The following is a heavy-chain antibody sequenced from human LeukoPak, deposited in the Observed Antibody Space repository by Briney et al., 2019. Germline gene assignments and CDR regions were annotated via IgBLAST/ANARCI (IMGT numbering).Heavy chain of an antibody. D-gene: IGHD1-26*01. J-gene: IGHJ4*02. CDR2: LSVSSSTI. Sequence: GGSLRLSCAASGFTFSTYSMIWVRQAPGKGLEWVSYLSVSSSTIYYADSVKGRFTISRDNAKNSLYLQMNSLRAEDTAVYYCARVRGPFSGSYHDYWGQGTLATVSS. CDR1: GFTFSTYS. CDR3: ARVRGPFSGSYHDY. V-gene: IGHV3-48*01.